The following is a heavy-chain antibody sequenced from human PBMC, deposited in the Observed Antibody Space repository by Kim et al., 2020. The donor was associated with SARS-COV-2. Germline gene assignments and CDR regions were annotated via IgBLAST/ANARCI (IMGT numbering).Heavy chain of an antibody. Sequence: AVSVKSRITINPDTSKNQFSLQLNSVTPEDTAVYYCAREEANTAMVPLDYWGQGTLVTVSS. CDR3: AREEANTAMVPLDY. V-gene: IGHV6-1*01. J-gene: IGHJ4*02. D-gene: IGHD5-18*01.